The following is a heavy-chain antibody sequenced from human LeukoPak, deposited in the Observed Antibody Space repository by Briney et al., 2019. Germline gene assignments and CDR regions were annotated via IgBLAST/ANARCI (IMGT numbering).Heavy chain of an antibody. CDR2: INHSGST. Sequence: PSGTLSLTCAVYGGSFSGYYWSWIRQPPGKGLEWIGEINHSGSTNYNPSLKSRVTISVDTSKNQFSLKLSSVTAADTAVYYCARGSSGYYRWGQGTLVTVSS. V-gene: IGHV4-34*01. D-gene: IGHD3-22*01. CDR1: GGSFSGYY. CDR3: ARGSSGYYR. J-gene: IGHJ5*02.